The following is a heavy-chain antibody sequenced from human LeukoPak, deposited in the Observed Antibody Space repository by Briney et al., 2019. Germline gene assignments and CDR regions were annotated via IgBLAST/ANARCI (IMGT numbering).Heavy chain of an antibody. CDR2: IYYSGST. CDR1: GGSISSYY. D-gene: IGHD1-7*01. Sequence: PSETLSFTCTVSGGSISSYYWSWIRQPPGKGLEWIGYIYYSGSTNYNPSLKSRVAISVDTSKNQFSLKLSSVTAADTAVYYCVRGDAWNYRGLYFYYMDVWGKGTTVTVSS. CDR3: VRGDAWNYRGLYFYYMDV. V-gene: IGHV4-59*01. J-gene: IGHJ6*03.